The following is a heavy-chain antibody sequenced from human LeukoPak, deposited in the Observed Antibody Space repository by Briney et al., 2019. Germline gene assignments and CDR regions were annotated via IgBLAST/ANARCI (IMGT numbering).Heavy chain of an antibody. D-gene: IGHD6-13*01. CDR3: ARGGSSWSTSYYFDY. V-gene: IGHV3-33*01. J-gene: IGHJ4*02. CDR1: GFTFSSYG. Sequence: SLRLSCAASGFTFSSYGMHWVRQAPGKGLEWVAVIWYDGSNKYYADSVKGRFTISRDNSKNTLYLQMNSLRAEDTAVYHCARGGSSWSTSYYFDYWGQGTLVTVSS. CDR2: IWYDGSNK.